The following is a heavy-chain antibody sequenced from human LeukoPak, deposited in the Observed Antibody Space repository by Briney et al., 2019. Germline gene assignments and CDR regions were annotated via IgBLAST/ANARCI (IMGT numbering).Heavy chain of an antibody. Sequence: PGGSLRLSCAASGFTFSSYSMNWVRQAPGKGLEWVSSISSSSSYIYYADSVKGRFTISRDNAKKSLYLQMNSLRAEDTAVYYCARDESSNYWYYYYGMDVWGQGTTVTVSS. D-gene: IGHD4-11*01. CDR2: ISSSSSYI. CDR1: GFTFSSYS. V-gene: IGHV3-21*01. J-gene: IGHJ6*02. CDR3: ARDESSNYWYYYYGMDV.